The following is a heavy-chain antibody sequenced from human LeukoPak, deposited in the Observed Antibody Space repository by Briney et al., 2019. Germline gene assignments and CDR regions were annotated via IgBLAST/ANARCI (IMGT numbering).Heavy chain of an antibody. D-gene: IGHD1-26*01. CDR3: ARHSGASPHYFDY. CDR2: IYYRGTT. CDR1: GGSISNYY. J-gene: IGHJ4*02. Sequence: SETLSLTCTVSGGSISNYYWSWIRQTPGKGLERIGFIYYRGTTHYNPSLKSRVTMSVATSNNQFSLRLSSVTAADTAIYYCARHSGASPHYFDYWGQGALVTVSS. V-gene: IGHV4-59*08.